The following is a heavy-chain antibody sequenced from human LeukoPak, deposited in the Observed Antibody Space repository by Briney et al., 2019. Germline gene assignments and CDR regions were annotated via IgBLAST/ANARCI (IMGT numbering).Heavy chain of an antibody. D-gene: IGHD5-12*01. CDR3: AKDRRLGWLQFSGLDY. CDR2: ISYDGSNK. Sequence: PGGSLRLSCAASGFTFSSYGMHWVRQAPGKGLEWVAVISYDGSNKYYADSVKGRFTISRDNSKNTLYLQMNSLRAEDTAVYYCAKDRRLGWLQFSGLDYWGQGTLVTVSS. CDR1: GFTFSSYG. V-gene: IGHV3-30*18. J-gene: IGHJ4*02.